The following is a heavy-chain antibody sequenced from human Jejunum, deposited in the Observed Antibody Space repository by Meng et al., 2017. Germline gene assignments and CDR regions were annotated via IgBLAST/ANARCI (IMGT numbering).Heavy chain of an antibody. CDR2: MSGSGGST. CDR1: GFTFSSYG. V-gene: IGHV3-23*01. CDR3: AKGSGVGYGPDNY. Sequence: GESLKISCAASGFTFSSYGISWVRQAPGKGLEWVSGMSGSGGSTYYADSVKGRFTISRDNSKNTLYLQMNSLRAEDTAVYYCAKGSGVGYGPDNYWGQGTLVTVSS. D-gene: IGHD2-15*01. J-gene: IGHJ4*02.